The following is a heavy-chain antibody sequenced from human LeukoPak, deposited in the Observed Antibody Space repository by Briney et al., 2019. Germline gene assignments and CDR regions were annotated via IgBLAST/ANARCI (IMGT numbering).Heavy chain of an antibody. V-gene: IGHV3-30*02. CDR3: AKDYLPATLAGGYFDY. D-gene: IGHD2-2*01. CDR2: IRYDGSNK. CDR1: GFTFSSYG. J-gene: IGHJ4*02. Sequence: PGGSLRLSCAASGFTFSSYGMHWVRQAPGKGLEWVAFIRYDGSNKHYADSVKGRFTISRDNSKNTLYLQMNSLRAEDTAVYYCAKDYLPATLAGGYFDYWGQGTLVTVSS.